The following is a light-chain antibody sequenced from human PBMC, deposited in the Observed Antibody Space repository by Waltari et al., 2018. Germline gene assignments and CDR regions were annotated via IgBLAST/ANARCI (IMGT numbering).Light chain of an antibody. V-gene: IGLV1-40*01. J-gene: IGLJ2*01. Sequence: QSVLTLPPSMSGAPGQRVTISCTGSSSNIRAGYDVHWYQQLPGTAPKLLIYSYNNRPSGVPDRFSGSKSGTSASLAIAGLQAEDEADYYCQSYDGSLSASIFGGGTKLTVL. CDR2: SYN. CDR1: SSNIRAGYD. CDR3: QSYDGSLSASI.